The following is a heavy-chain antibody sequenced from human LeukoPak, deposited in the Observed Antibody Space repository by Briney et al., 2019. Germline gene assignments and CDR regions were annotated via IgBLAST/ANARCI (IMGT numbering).Heavy chain of an antibody. Sequence: SETLSLTCTVSGGSISSYYWSWIRQPPGKGLEWIGYIYYSGSTNYNPSLKSRVTISVDTSKNQFSLKLSSVTAADTAVYYCARRWELYGGRHYFDYWGQGTLVTVSS. V-gene: IGHV4-59*08. CDR2: IYYSGST. CDR3: ARRWELYGGRHYFDY. CDR1: GGSISSYY. D-gene: IGHD1-26*01. J-gene: IGHJ4*02.